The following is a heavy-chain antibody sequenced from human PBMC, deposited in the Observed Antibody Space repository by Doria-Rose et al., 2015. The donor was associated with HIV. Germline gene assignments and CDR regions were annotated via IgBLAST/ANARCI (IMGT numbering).Heavy chain of an antibody. CDR2: MFSDDER. Sequence: QVQLVQSGPVLVKPTETLTLTCTVSGVSLSSPGMGVSWIRQPPGKALEWLASMFSDDERSYKTSLKSRLTISRGASKSQVVLTMTDMDPVDTATYYCARIKSSRWYHKYYFDFWGQGTLVIVSA. D-gene: IGHD6-13*01. V-gene: IGHV2-26*01. CDR3: ARIKSSRWYHKYYFDF. CDR1: GVSLSSPGMG. J-gene: IGHJ4*02.